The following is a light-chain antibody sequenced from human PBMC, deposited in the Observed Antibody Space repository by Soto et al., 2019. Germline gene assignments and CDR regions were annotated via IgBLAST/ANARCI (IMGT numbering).Light chain of an antibody. CDR3: QQYDSSPRT. CDR2: GAS. V-gene: IGKV3-20*01. Sequence: ENLFKQSPGTPSFSSGGKATLSLRASQSFTSRSLAWYQQKPGLAPRLLISGASNRAAGIPDRFSGSGSGTDFTLTISRLEPEDFAVYYCQQYDSSPRTFGQGTKVDIK. J-gene: IGKJ1*01. CDR1: QSFTSRS.